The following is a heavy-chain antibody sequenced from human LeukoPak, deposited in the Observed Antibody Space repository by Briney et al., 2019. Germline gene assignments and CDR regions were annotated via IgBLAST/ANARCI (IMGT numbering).Heavy chain of an antibody. D-gene: IGHD3-9*01. Sequence: SETLSLTCTVSGGSISSGDYYWSWIRQPPGKGLEWIGYIYYSGSTYYNPSLKSRVTISVDTSKNQFSLKLSSVTAADTAVYYCARKHYDIHGMDVWGQGTTVTVSS. V-gene: IGHV4-30-4*08. J-gene: IGHJ6*01. CDR3: ARKHYDIHGMDV. CDR2: IYYSGST. CDR1: GGSISSGDYY.